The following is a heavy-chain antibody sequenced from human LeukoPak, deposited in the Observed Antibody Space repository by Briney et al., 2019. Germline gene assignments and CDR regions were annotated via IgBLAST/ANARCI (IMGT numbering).Heavy chain of an antibody. CDR1: GGTFSSYA. D-gene: IGHD2-2*01. CDR3: ARGGGCSSTSCYRILYYFDY. CDR2: IIPIFGTA. Sequence: SVKVSCKASGGTFSSYAISWVRQAPGQGLEWMGGIIPIFGTANYAQKFQGRVTITADESTSTAYMELSSLRSEDTAVYYCARGGGCSSTSCYRILYYFDYWGQGALVTVSS. V-gene: IGHV1-69*01. J-gene: IGHJ4*02.